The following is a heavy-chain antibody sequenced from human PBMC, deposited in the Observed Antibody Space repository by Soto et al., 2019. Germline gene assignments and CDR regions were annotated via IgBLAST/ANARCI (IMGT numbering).Heavy chain of an antibody. CDR3: ASALRFLEWLQTQYGMDV. J-gene: IGHJ6*02. CDR2: IYSGGST. D-gene: IGHD3-3*01. CDR1: GFTVSSNY. V-gene: IGHV3-53*01. Sequence: GGSLRLSCAASGFTVSSNYMSWVRQAPGKGLEWVSVIYSGGSTYYADSVKGRFTISRDNSNNTLYLQMNSLRAEDTAVYYCASALRFLEWLQTQYGMDVWGQGTTVTVSS.